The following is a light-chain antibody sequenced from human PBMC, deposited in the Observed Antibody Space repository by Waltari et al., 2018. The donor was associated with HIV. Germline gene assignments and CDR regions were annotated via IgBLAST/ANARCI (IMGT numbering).Light chain of an antibody. CDR3: QSADSSGTSWV. Sequence: SYELTQPPSVSVSPGQTARITCSGDALPKQYAYWYQQKPGQAPVLVIYKDSERPSGIPERFSGSSSVTTVTLTISGVQAEDDADYYCQSADSSGTSWVFGGGTKLTVL. CDR1: ALPKQY. CDR2: KDS. V-gene: IGLV3-25*03. J-gene: IGLJ3*02.